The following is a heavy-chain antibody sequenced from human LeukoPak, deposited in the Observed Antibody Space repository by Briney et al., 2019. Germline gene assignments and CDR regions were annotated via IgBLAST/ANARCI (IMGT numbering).Heavy chain of an antibody. D-gene: IGHD3-22*01. CDR1: GFTFSSYA. CDR3: AKDGGSGYYYFDY. J-gene: IGHJ4*02. Sequence: PGGSLRLSCAASGFTFSSYAMSWVRQAPGKGLGWVSAISGSGGSTYYADSVKGRFPISRDNSKNTLYVQMNSLRAEDTAVYYCAKDGGSGYYYFDYWGQGTLVTVSS. CDR2: ISGSGGST. V-gene: IGHV3-23*01.